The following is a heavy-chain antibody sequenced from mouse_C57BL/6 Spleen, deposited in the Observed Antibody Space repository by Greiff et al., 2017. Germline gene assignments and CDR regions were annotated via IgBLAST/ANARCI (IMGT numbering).Heavy chain of an antibody. CDR2: INPYNGGT. Sequence: EVQLQQSGPVLVKPGASVKMSCKASGYTFTDYYMNWVKQSHGKSLEWIGVINPYNGGTSYNQKFKGKATLTVDKSSSTAYMELNSLTSEDSAVYYCARCDYDAMDYWGQGTSVTVSS. CDR3: ARCDYDAMDY. J-gene: IGHJ4*01. CDR1: GYTFTDYY. V-gene: IGHV1-19*01.